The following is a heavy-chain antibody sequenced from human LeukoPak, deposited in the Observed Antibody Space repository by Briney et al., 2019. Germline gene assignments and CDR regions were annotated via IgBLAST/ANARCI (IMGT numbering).Heavy chain of an antibody. J-gene: IGHJ4*02. CDR3: ARDLEAANTYYFDY. V-gene: IGHV3-66*01. Sequence: PGGPLRLSCAASGFTVSSSYMSWVRQAPGKGLEWVSLISSAGTTYYADSVKGRFTISRDNSKNTVYLQVNSLRDEDTAVYYCARDLEAANTYYFDYWGQGTMVTVSS. CDR1: GFTVSSSY. CDR2: ISSAGTT. D-gene: IGHD6-13*01.